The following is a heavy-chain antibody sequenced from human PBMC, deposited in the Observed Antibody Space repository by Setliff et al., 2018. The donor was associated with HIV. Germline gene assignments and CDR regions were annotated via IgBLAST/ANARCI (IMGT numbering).Heavy chain of an antibody. J-gene: IGHJ6*02. CDR3: ARGGAGDPRKQQLAWYYGMDV. D-gene: IGHD6-13*01. CDR2: IYYSGST. Sequence: PSETLSLTCTVSGGSISSSSYYWGWIRQHPGKGLEWIGYIYYSGSTYYNPSPKSRVTISVDTSKNQFSLKLSSVTAADTAVYYCARGGAGDPRKQQLAWYYGMDVWGQGTTVTVSS. CDR1: GGSISSSSYY. V-gene: IGHV4-31*03.